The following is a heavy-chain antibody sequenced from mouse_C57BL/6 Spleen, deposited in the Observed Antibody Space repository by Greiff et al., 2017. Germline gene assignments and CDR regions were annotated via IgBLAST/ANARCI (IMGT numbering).Heavy chain of an antibody. CDR3: ADPIATDVATNYAMDY. D-gene: IGHD1-1*01. V-gene: IGHV1-39*01. Sequence: VQLQQSGPELVKPGASVKISCKASGYSFTDYYMNWVKQSHGKSLEWIGVINPNYGTTSYNQKFKGKATLTVDQSSSTAYMQLNSLTSEDSAVFYCADPIATDVATNYAMDYWGQGTTVTVSS. CDR2: INPNYGTT. CDR1: GYSFTDYY. J-gene: IGHJ4*01.